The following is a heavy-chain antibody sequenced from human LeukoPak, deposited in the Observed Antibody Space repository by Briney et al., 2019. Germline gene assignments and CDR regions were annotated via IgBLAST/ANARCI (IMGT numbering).Heavy chain of an antibody. CDR1: GYSFTSYW. CDR3: ARRHCSSTSCYEGGEDY. V-gene: IGHV5-51*01. D-gene: IGHD2-2*01. CDR2: IYPGDSDT. J-gene: IGHJ4*02. Sequence: RSGESLKISCKGSGYSFTSYWIGWVRQMPGKGLEWMGIIYPGDSDTRYSPSFQGQVTISADKSISTAYLQWSSLKASDTAMYYCARRHCSSTSCYEGGEDYWGQGTLVTVSS.